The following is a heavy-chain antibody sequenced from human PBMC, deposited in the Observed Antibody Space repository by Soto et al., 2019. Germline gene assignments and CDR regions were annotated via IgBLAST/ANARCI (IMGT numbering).Heavy chain of an antibody. J-gene: IGHJ4*02. CDR2: INHSGST. CDR1: GGSFSGYY. CDR3: ARGGSSSPSGALRY. D-gene: IGHD6-6*01. V-gene: IGHV4-34*01. Sequence: QVQLQQWGAGLLKPSETLSLACAVYGGSFSGYYWTWIRQPPGKGLGWIGEINHSGSTNYNPSLKSRVTISVDTSKNQFSLRLTSVTAADTAVYYCARGGSSSPSGALRYWGQGTLVTVSS.